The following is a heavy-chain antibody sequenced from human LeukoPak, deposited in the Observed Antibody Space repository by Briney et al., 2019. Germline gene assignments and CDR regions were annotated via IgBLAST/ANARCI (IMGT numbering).Heavy chain of an antibody. J-gene: IGHJ4*02. CDR3: ARGGAGTTYCDY. Sequence: ASVKVSCKASGYTFTSYDINWVRHATGQGLEWMGWMSPNSGNTGYAQKFQGRVTMTRNTSISTAYMELSSLRSEDTAVYYCARGGAGTTYCDYWGQGTLVTVSS. CDR1: GYTFTSYD. D-gene: IGHD1-7*01. CDR2: MSPNSGNT. V-gene: IGHV1-8*01.